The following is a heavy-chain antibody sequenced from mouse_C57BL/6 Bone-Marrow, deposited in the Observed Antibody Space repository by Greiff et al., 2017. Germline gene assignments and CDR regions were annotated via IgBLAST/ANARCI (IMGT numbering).Heavy chain of an antibody. Sequence: VQLQQPGAELVMPGASVKLSCKASGYTFTSYWMHWVKQRPGQGLEWIGELDPSASYTNYNQKFKGKSTLTVDKSSSTAYMQLSSLTSEDSAVYYCARIPSYGYGDYAMDYWGQGTSVTVSS. D-gene: IGHD2-9*01. J-gene: IGHJ4*01. CDR3: ARIPSYGYGDYAMDY. CDR1: GYTFTSYW. V-gene: IGHV1-69*01. CDR2: LDPSASYT.